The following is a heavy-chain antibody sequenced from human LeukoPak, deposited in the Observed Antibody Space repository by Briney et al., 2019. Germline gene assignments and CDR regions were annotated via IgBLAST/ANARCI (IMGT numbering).Heavy chain of an antibody. CDR3: ARDYDITIFGVAYYFDY. V-gene: IGHV1-2*06. Sequence: GASVKVSCKASGYTFTGYYMHWVRQAPGQGLGWMGRTNPNSGGTNYAQKFQGRVTMTGDTSISTAYMELSRLRSDDTAVYYCARDYDITIFGVAYYFDYWGQGTLVTVSS. J-gene: IGHJ4*02. CDR2: TNPNSGGT. CDR1: GYTFTGYY. D-gene: IGHD3-3*01.